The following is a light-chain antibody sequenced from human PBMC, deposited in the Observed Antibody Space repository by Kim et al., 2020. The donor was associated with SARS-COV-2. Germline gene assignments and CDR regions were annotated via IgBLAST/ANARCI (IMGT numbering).Light chain of an antibody. CDR2: GRN. J-gene: IGLJ2*01. CDR1: SLRSYY. V-gene: IGLV3-19*01. CDR3: QSRDSGGNVV. Sequence: SSELTQDPAVSVALGHTVRITCQGDSLRSYYATWYQQKPRQAPLLVIFGRNNRPSGIPDRFSGSTSGNTASLTISGAQAEDEADFYCQSRDSGGNVVFGGGTQRIV.